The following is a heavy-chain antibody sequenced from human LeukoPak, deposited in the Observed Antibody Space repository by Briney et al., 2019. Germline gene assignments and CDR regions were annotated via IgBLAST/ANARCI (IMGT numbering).Heavy chain of an antibody. D-gene: IGHD3-22*01. V-gene: IGHV4-4*07. Sequence: SETLSLTCTVSGGSISSYYWSWIRQPAGKGLEWIGRIYTSGSTNYNPSLKSRVTMSVDTSKNQFSLKLSSVTAADTAVYYCARDAYDSSGLLRFLWFDPWGQGTLVTISS. J-gene: IGHJ5*02. CDR3: ARDAYDSSGLLRFLWFDP. CDR2: IYTSGST. CDR1: GGSISSYY.